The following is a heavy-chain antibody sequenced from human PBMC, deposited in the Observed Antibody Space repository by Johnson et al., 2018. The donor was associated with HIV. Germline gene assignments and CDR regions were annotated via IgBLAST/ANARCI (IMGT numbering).Heavy chain of an antibody. CDR1: GFTFSNFA. Sequence: VQLVESGGGLVQPGGSLRLSCAASGFTFSNFAMNWVRQAPGKGLEWVAVISYDGSDKYYADSVKGRFTISRDNAKTSLFLRMNNLRADDSAIYYCARDATPWGGDYVGYAFDLWGQGTVVTVSS. CDR2: ISYDGSDK. D-gene: IGHD4-17*01. CDR3: ARDATPWGGDYVGYAFDL. J-gene: IGHJ3*01. V-gene: IGHV3-30*04.